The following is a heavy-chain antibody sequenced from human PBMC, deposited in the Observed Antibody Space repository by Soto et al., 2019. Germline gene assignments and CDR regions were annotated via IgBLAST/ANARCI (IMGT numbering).Heavy chain of an antibody. V-gene: IGHV4-31*03. CDR3: ARDRRGSSPGFDP. D-gene: IGHD1-26*01. J-gene: IGHJ5*02. CDR1: GCSIISGGYY. CDR2: IYYSGST. Sequence: ILSLTCTVSGCSIISGGYYWSWIRQHPGKGLEWIGYIYYSGSTYYNPSLKSRVTISVDTSKNQFSLKLSSVTAADTAVYYCARDRRGSSPGFDPWGQGTLVTVSS.